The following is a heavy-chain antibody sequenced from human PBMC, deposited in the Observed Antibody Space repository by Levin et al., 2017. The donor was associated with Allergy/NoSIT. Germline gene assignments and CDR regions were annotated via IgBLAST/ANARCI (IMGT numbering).Heavy chain of an antibody. Sequence: SETLSLTCTVSDDSVNSGSYYWSWIRLPPGKGLEWIGYIYSSGRTNYNPSLKSRVTMSVDTSKNQFSLKLNSVTAADTAVYYCARSYSYGYSPFDYWGQGTLVTVSS. J-gene: IGHJ4*02. D-gene: IGHD5-18*01. V-gene: IGHV4-61*01. CDR1: DDSVNSGSYY. CDR3: ARSYSYGYSPFDY. CDR2: IYSSGRT.